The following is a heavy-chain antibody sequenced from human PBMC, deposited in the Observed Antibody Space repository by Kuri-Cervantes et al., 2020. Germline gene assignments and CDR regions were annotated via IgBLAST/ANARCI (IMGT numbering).Heavy chain of an antibody. CDR2: INHSGST. D-gene: IGHD3-10*01. CDR1: GGSFSGNN. J-gene: IGHJ4*02. CDR3: ARNRWGGYGSGFDH. Sequence: GSLRLSCAVYGGSFSGNNWSRIRQPPGKGLEWIGEINHSGSTNYNPSLRSRVTISVDTSKNQFSLKLASVTASDTAVYYCARNRWGGYGSGFDHWGQGALVTVSS. V-gene: IGHV4-34*01.